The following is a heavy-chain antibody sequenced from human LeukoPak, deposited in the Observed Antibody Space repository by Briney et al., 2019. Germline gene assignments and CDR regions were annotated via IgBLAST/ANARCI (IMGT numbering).Heavy chain of an antibody. J-gene: IGHJ5*02. CDR3: ARCLGECQLVSWFDP. CDR2: IIPVFGTT. Sequence: SVKVSCNASGGTFSTYVITWVRQVPGQGLEWMGGIIPVFGTTNYAQKFHGRVTITTDESMNTAYMELISLRTEDTAVYYCARCLGECQLVSWFDPWGQGTLVTVSS. V-gene: IGHV1-69*05. CDR1: GGTFSTYV. D-gene: IGHD3-16*01.